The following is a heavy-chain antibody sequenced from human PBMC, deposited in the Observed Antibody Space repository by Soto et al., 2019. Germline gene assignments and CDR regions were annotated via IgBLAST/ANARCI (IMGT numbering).Heavy chain of an antibody. Sequence: GGSLRLSCAASGFTFSSYGMHWVRQAPGKGLEWVAVIWYDGSNKYYADSVKGRFTISRDNSKNTLYLQMNSLRAEDTAVYYCAREPIGVDAFDIWGQGTMVTVSS. J-gene: IGHJ3*02. D-gene: IGHD1-26*01. V-gene: IGHV3-33*01. CDR3: AREPIGVDAFDI. CDR2: IWYDGSNK. CDR1: GFTFSSYG.